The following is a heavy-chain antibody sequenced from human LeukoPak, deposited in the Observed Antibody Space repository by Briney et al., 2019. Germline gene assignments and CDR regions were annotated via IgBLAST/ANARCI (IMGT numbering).Heavy chain of an antibody. V-gene: IGHV3-48*01. CDR3: ARPYSSGWDDWFDP. CDR1: GFIFSSYS. D-gene: IGHD6-19*01. Sequence: GGSLRLSCAASGFIFSSYSMNWVRQAPGKGLEWVAYISTSSSIIYYSDSAKGRFTISRDNAKNSLYLQMNTLRAEDTAVYYCARPYSSGWDDWFDPWGQGTQVTVSS. J-gene: IGHJ5*02. CDR2: ISTSSSII.